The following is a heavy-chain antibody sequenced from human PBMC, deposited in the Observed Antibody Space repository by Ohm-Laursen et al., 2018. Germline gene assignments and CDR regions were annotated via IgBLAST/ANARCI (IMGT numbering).Heavy chain of an antibody. D-gene: IGHD6-6*01. J-gene: IGHJ2*01. CDR3: AREKAARHYTVWYFDL. CDR1: GDSVSSNSAA. CDR2: TYYRSKWYN. Sequence: QTLSLTCAFSGDSVSSNSAAWNWIRQSPSRGLKWLGRTYYRSKWYNDYAVSVKSRITINPDTSKNQFSLQLNSVTPEDTAVYYCAREKAARHYTVWYFDLWGRGSLVTVSS. V-gene: IGHV6-1*01.